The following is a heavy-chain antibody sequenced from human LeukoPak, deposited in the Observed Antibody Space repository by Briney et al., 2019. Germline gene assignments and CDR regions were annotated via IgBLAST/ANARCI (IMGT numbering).Heavy chain of an antibody. Sequence: SETLSLTCTVSGGSISSSNYYWGWIRQPPGKGLEWIGTIHYSGSTYYNPSLKSRVTISVDTSKNQFSLKMRSVTAADTAVYYCTRRAYCSGGTCYSDYWGQGTLVTVSS. CDR2: IHYSGST. D-gene: IGHD2-15*01. V-gene: IGHV4-39*01. CDR1: GGSISSSNYY. J-gene: IGHJ4*02. CDR3: TRRAYCSGGTCYSDY.